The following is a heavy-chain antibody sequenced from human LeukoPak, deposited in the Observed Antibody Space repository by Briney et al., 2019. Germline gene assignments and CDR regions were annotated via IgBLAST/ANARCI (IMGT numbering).Heavy chain of an antibody. Sequence: GESLKISCKGSGYGFTSYWIGWVRQMPGKGLEWMGIIYPGDSDTRYSPSFQGQVTISADKSISTAYLQWSSLKASDTAMYYCARAAYCTNGVCRYFDYWGQGTLVTVSS. V-gene: IGHV5-51*01. CDR3: ARAAYCTNGVCRYFDY. D-gene: IGHD2-8*01. J-gene: IGHJ4*02. CDR2: IYPGDSDT. CDR1: GYGFTSYW.